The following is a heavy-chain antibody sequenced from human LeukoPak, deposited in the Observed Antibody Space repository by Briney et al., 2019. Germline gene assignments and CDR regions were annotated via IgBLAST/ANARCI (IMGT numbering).Heavy chain of an antibody. CDR1: GFTFSSYE. CDR3: ARILSGSGSYGAFDI. D-gene: IGHD3-10*01. J-gene: IGHJ3*02. V-gene: IGHV3-48*03. CDR2: ISSGGSTI. Sequence: PGGSLRLSCAASGFTFSSYEMNWVRQAPGKGLGWVSYISSGGSTIYYADSVKGRFTISRDNAKNSLYLQMNSLRDEDTAVYFCARILSGSGSYGAFDIWGQGAMVSVSS.